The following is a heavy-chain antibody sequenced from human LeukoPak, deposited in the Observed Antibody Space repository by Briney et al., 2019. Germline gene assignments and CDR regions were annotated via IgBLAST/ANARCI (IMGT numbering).Heavy chain of an antibody. CDR3: AKDTIDY. J-gene: IGHJ4*02. CDR1: GFTFSSYG. V-gene: IGHV3-30*18. CDR2: ISYDGSNK. Sequence: PGGSLRLSCAASGFTFSSYGMHWVRQAPGKGLEWVAVISYDGSNKYYADSVKGRFTISRGNSKNTLYLQMNSLRAEDTAVYYCAKDTIDYWGQGTLVTVSS.